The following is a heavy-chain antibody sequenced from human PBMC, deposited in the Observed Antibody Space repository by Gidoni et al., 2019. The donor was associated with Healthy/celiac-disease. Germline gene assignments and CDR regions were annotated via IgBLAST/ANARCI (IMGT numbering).Heavy chain of an antibody. Sequence: QVQLVQSGAEVKKPGSSVKVSCKASGGTFSSYAISWGRQAPGQGLEWMGGIIPIFGTANYAQKFQGRVTITADESTSTAYMELSSLRSEDTAVYYCARDLRLSQVTTARYYLGYWGQGTLVTVSS. CDR3: ARDLRLSQVTTARYYLGY. V-gene: IGHV1-69*01. CDR1: GGTFSSYA. J-gene: IGHJ4*02. CDR2: IIPIFGTA. D-gene: IGHD2-21*02.